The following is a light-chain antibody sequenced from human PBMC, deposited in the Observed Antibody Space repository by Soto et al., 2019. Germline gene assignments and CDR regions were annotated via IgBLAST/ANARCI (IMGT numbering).Light chain of an antibody. CDR1: QSVDKW. Sequence: DIQMTQSPSTLSASVGDRVTITCRASQSVDKWLAWYQQKPGKAPKLLIYKASTLEVGVPSRFSGGGSGTEFPLTIASLQPDDFATYYCQHYRNFPWTFGQGTKVEVK. CDR3: QHYRNFPWT. CDR2: KAS. J-gene: IGKJ1*01. V-gene: IGKV1-5*03.